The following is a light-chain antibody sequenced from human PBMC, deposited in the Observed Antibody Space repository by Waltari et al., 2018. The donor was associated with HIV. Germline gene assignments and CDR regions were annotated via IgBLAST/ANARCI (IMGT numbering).Light chain of an antibody. CDR2: KAS. CDR3: QQYNSDST. V-gene: IGKV1-5*03. Sequence: IQRTQSPSTLSASVEDRVTCTGGASRNINSWLAWDQQKPGKAPKLLIYKASSLESGVPSRFSGSKSGTEFTLTISSLQPDDFATYYCQQYNSDSTFGQGTKVEIK. J-gene: IGKJ1*01. CDR1: RNINSW.